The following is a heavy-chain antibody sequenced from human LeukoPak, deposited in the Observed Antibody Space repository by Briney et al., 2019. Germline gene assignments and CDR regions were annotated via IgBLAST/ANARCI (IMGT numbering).Heavy chain of an antibody. V-gene: IGHV1-18*01. CDR3: ARGGIAAAGSPYDYMDV. CDR2: ISAYNGNT. CDR1: GYTFTSYG. J-gene: IGHJ6*03. Sequence: ASVKVSCKASGYTFTSYGISWVRQAPGQGIEWMGWISAYNGNTNYAQKLQGRVTMTTDTSTSTAYMELRSLRSDDTAVYYCARGGIAAAGSPYDYMDVWGKGTTVTVSS. D-gene: IGHD6-13*01.